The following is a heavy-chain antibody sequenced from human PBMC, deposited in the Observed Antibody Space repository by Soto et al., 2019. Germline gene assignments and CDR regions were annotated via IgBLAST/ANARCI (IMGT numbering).Heavy chain of an antibody. CDR1: GYTFSSYG. Sequence: QVQLVQSGAEVKKPGASVTVSCRASGYTFSSYGIIWARQAPGQGVEWMGWFSYNGNTKYAQNLQGKVTMTTDTSTNTAYMELRSLRSDDTAVYYCGRDVWNTHGTPGDFHYWGQGTLVAVSS. CDR2: FSYNGNT. V-gene: IGHV1-18*01. J-gene: IGHJ4*02. CDR3: GRDVWNTHGTPGDFHY. D-gene: IGHD1-1*01.